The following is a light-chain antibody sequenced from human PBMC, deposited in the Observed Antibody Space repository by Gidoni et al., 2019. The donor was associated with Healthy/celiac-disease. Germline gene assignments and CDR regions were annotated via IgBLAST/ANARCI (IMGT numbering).Light chain of an antibody. J-gene: IGKJ4*01. Sequence: DIPITHSPSSLSASVGDRVTITCRASQSISSYLNWYQQKPGKAPKLLIYAASSLERGVPSRFSGSGSGTDFTLTISSLQPEDFATYYCQQSYSILPAFGGGTKVEIK. V-gene: IGKV1-39*01. CDR3: QQSYSILPA. CDR1: QSISSY. CDR2: AAS.